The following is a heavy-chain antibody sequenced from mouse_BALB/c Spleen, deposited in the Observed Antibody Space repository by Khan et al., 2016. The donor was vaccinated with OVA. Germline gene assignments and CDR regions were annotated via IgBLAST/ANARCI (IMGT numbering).Heavy chain of an antibody. V-gene: IGHV1S136*01. Sequence: VQLKQSGPELVKPGASVKMSCKASGYTFTSYVMHWVKQKPGQGLEWIGYIYPNNDGPEYNEKFKGKATMTSDQSSSTAYMELSSQISEDSAFYYCARVGYYGNGFAYWGQGTLVTVSA. J-gene: IGHJ3*01. CDR3: ARVGYYGNGFAY. D-gene: IGHD2-1*01. CDR1: GYTFTSYV. CDR2: IYPNNDGP.